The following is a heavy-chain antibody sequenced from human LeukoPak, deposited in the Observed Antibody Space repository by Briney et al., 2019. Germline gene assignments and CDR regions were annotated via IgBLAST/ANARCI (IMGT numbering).Heavy chain of an antibody. CDR2: ISTSGGTT. J-gene: IGHJ4*02. Sequence: GGSLRLSCAASGFTFSSYAMSWVRQAPGKGLQWVSTISTSGGTTYYADSVKGRFTISGDDSKNTLYLQMNSLRAEDTAVYSCAKDRGRSTGANRFDYWGQGTLVTVSS. CDR3: AKDRGRSTGANRFDY. V-gene: IGHV3-23*01. D-gene: IGHD3-10*01. CDR1: GFTFSSYA.